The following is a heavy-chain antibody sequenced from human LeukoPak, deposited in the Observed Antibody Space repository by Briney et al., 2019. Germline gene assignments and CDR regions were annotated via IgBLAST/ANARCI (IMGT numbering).Heavy chain of an antibody. D-gene: IGHD3-22*01. CDR2: ISSSGSTI. Sequence: GGSLRLSCAASGFTFSSYEMNWVRQAPGKGLEWVSHISSSGSTIYYADSVKGRFTISRDNAKNSLYLQMNSLRAEDTAVYYCARDPYYSGYYYFDYWGQGTLVTVSS. CDR3: ARDPYYSGYYYFDY. V-gene: IGHV3-48*03. J-gene: IGHJ4*02. CDR1: GFTFSSYE.